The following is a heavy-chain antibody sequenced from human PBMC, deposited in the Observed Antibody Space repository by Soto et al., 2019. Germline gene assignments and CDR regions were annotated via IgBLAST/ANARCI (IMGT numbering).Heavy chain of an antibody. J-gene: IGHJ4*02. V-gene: IGHV4-39*01. Sequence: PSETLSLTCTVSGGSISSSSYYWGWIRQPPGKGLEWIGSIYYSGSTYYNPSLKSRVTISVDTSKNQFSLKLSSVTAADTAVYCCSRHVYYYDSSGYRLNYFDYWGQGTLVTVSS. CDR2: IYYSGST. CDR3: SRHVYYYDSSGYRLNYFDY. CDR1: GGSISSSSYY. D-gene: IGHD3-22*01.